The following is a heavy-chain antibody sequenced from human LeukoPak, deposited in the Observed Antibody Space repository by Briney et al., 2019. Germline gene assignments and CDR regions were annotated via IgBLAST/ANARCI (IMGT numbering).Heavy chain of an antibody. CDR3: ARAWSPPYPALYYYYGMDV. D-gene: IGHD1-26*01. CDR1: GGSISSSSYY. CDR2: IYYSGST. J-gene: IGHJ6*02. V-gene: IGHV4-39*01. Sequence: SETLSLTCTVSGGSISSSSYYWGWIRQPPGKGLEWIGSIYYSGSTYYNPSLKSRVTISVDTSKNQFSLKLSSVTAADTAVYYCARAWSPPYPALYYYYGMDVRGQGTTVTVS.